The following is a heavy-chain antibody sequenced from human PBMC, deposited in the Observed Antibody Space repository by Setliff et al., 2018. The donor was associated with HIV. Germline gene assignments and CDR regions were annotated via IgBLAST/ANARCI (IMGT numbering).Heavy chain of an antibody. CDR3: AKQRYYDGNDGFDV. D-gene: IGHD3-3*01. CDR1: GFTFSTYA. V-gene: IGHV3-23*01. Sequence: QTGGSLRLSCVASGFTFSTYAINWVRLPPGKGLEWVSSISGSGFAYYADSVKGRFIISRDNSKNTLFLQMDSLRAEDTALYYCAKQRYYDGNDGFDVWGQGTMVTVSS. CDR2: ISGSGFA. J-gene: IGHJ3*01.